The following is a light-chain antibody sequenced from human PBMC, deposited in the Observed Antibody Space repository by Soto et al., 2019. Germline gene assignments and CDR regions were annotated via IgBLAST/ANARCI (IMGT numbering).Light chain of an antibody. J-gene: IGLJ2*01. V-gene: IGLV1-47*01. CDR3: TSCDDSLSGYVV. CDR1: SSNIGSNY. CDR2: WNS. Sequence: QSVLTQPPSASGTPGQRVTISCSGSSSNIGSNYVFWYQQLPGTAPKVLMYWNSQRPSGVSERFSGSKSGTSASLAISGLRSEDEADYYCTSCDDSLSGYVVFGGGTKLTVL.